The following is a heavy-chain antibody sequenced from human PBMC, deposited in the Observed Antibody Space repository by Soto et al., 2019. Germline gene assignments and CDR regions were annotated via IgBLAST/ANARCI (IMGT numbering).Heavy chain of an antibody. D-gene: IGHD6-6*01. CDR2: ISYDGSNK. J-gene: IGHJ4*02. Sequence: QVQLVESGGGVVQPGRSLRLSWAASGFTFSSYAMHWVRQAPGKGLEWVAVISYDGSNKYYADSVKGRFTISRDNSKNTLYLQMNSLRAEDTAVYYCARVSRGGRIAARPVPGYWGQGTLVTVSS. V-gene: IGHV3-30-3*01. CDR1: GFTFSSYA. CDR3: ARVSRGGRIAARPVPGY.